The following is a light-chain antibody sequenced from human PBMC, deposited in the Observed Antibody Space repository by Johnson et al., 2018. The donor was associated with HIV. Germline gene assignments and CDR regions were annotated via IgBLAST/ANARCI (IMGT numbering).Light chain of an antibody. CDR1: SSNIGNNY. CDR2: DNN. V-gene: IGLV1-51*01. J-gene: IGLJ1*01. CDR3: GTWDSSLSAGGYV. Sequence: QSVLTQPPSMSAAPGQQVTISCSGSSSNIGNNYVSWYQQLPGTAPKLLIYDNNKRPSGIPDRFSGSKSGTSATLGITGLQTGDEADYYCGTWDSSLSAGGYVFGTGTKVTVL.